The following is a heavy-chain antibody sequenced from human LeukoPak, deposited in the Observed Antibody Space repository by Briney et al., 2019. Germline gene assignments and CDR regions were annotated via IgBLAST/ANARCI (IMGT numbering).Heavy chain of an antibody. D-gene: IGHD3-3*01. CDR1: GYTFTSYY. CDR2: INPKSGGT. Sequence: ASVKVSCKASGYTFTSYYLHWVRQAPGQGLEWMGWINPKSGGTVYAQKFQGRVTMTRDTSSSTAYMELSRLRFDDTVVYYCARGPRITIFGVVMANDAFDIWGQGTMVTVSS. V-gene: IGHV1-2*02. CDR3: ARGPRITIFGVVMANDAFDI. J-gene: IGHJ3*02.